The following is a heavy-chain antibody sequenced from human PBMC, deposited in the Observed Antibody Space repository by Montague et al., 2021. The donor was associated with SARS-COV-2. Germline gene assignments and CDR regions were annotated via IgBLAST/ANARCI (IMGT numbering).Heavy chain of an antibody. Sequence: SLRLSCAASGFSFSDYAMHWVRQAPGKGLEWVAVIWYDGSNQYYXDSVKGRFTISRDNSKNTLYLQMNSLRAEDTAVYYCAREYSAPRWFGEYNRYGMDVWGQGTTVTVSS. D-gene: IGHD3-10*01. V-gene: IGHV3-33*01. CDR3: AREYSAPRWFGEYNRYGMDV. J-gene: IGHJ6*02. CDR2: IWYDGSNQ. CDR1: GFSFSDYA.